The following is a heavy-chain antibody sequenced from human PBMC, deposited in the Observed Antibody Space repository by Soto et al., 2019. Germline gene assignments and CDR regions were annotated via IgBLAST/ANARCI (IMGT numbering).Heavy chain of an antibody. CDR2: IKQDGSEK. Sequence: EVQLVESGGGLVQPGGSLRLSCAASGFTFSSNWMSWVRQAPGKGLEWVANIKQDGSEKYYVDSVKGRFTISRDNAKNSLYLQMNSLRAEDTAVYYCARDRGDDFADYWGQGTLVTVSS. V-gene: IGHV3-7*01. J-gene: IGHJ4*02. CDR1: GFTFSSNW. CDR3: ARDRGDDFADY. D-gene: IGHD3-10*01.